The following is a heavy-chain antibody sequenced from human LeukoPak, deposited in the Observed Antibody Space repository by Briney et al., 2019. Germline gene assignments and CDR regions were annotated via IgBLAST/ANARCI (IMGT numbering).Heavy chain of an antibody. CDR2: VYYSGST. CDR3: ARYTISGVGNEDSYYHGLDV. D-gene: IGHD3-3*01. J-gene: IGHJ6*02. Sequence: SETLSLTCTVSGGSISGYSWSWIRQPPGKGLEWIGYVYYSGSTKYNPSLKSRVTISVDTSKKQFSLKLSSVSAADTAVYYCARYTISGVGNEDSYYHGLDVWGQGTTVTVSS. CDR1: GGSISGYS. V-gene: IGHV4-59*12.